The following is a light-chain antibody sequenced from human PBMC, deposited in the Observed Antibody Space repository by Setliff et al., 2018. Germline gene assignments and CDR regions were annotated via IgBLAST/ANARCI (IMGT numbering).Light chain of an antibody. CDR1: SRDVGGYNF. V-gene: IGLV2-14*03. CDR2: GVT. J-gene: IGLJ2*01. CDR3: LSYTSDTTHAV. Sequence: QSVLAQPAAVSGSPGQSIAISCTGTSRDVGGYNFVSWYQHHPDKAPKLLIYGVTVRPSGVSDRFSGSKSGNTASLTISGLQAEDEADYYCLSYTSDTTHAVFGGGTKVTVL.